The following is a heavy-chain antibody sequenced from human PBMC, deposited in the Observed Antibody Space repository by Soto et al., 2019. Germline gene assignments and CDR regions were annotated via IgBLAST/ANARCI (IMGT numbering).Heavy chain of an antibody. CDR3: AKAGASNYVDMDV. CDR2: ISYDGSNK. D-gene: IGHD4-4*01. Sequence: QVQLVESGGGVVQPGRSLRLSCAASGFTFSGYGMHWVRQAPGNGLEWVAVISYDGSNKYYADSVKGRFTISRDNSKNTLYLQMNSLRAEDTAVYYCAKAGASNYVDMDVWGQGTTVTVSS. CDR1: GFTFSGYG. V-gene: IGHV3-30*18. J-gene: IGHJ6*02.